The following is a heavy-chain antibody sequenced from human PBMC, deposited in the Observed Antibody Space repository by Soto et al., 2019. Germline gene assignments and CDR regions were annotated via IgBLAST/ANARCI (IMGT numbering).Heavy chain of an antibody. Sequence: PSETLSLTCTVSGGSISSYFWSWIRQPPGRGLEWIGYIYYSGSTNYNPSLKSRVTISIDTSKNQFSLKVSSVTAADTAVYYCARGFGFSGFDYYGMDVWGRGTMVTVSS. CDR2: IYYSGST. CDR3: ARGFGFSGFDYYGMDV. D-gene: IGHD5-12*01. J-gene: IGHJ6*02. V-gene: IGHV4-59*01. CDR1: GGSISSYF.